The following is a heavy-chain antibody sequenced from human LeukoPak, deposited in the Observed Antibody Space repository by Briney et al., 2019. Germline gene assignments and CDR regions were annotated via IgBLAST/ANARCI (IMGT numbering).Heavy chain of an antibody. CDR3: ARFNDILTGYSPSYYGMDV. J-gene: IGHJ6*02. CDR1: GYTFTSYA. CDR2: ISAYNGNT. D-gene: IGHD3-9*01. V-gene: IGHV1-18*01. Sequence: ASVKVSCKASGYTFTSYAISWVRQAPGQGLEWMGWISAYNGNTNYAHNLQGRVTMTTDTSTSTANMELRSLRSDDTAVYYCARFNDILTGYSPSYYGMDVWGQGTTVTVSS.